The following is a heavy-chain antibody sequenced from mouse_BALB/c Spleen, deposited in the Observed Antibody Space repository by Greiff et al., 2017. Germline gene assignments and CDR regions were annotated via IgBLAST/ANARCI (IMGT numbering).Heavy chain of an antibody. D-gene: IGHD3-2*01. CDR1: GYSITSDYA. CDR3: ARETARAGFAY. V-gene: IGHV3-2*02. Sequence: EVKLQESGPGLVKPSQSLSLTCTVTGYSITSDYAWNWIRQFPGNKLEWMGYISYSGSTSYNPSLKSRISITRDTSKNQFFLQLNSVTTEDTATYYCARETARAGFAYWGQGTLVTVSA. J-gene: IGHJ3*01. CDR2: ISYSGST.